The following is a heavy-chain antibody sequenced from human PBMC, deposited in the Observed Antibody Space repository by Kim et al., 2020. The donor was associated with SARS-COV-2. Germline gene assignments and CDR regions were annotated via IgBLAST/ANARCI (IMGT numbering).Heavy chain of an antibody. J-gene: IGHJ6*02. CDR1: GYTLTELS. CDR3: ATGDPPKVSDYYYYGMDV. CDR2: FDPEDGET. V-gene: IGHV1-24*01. Sequence: ASVKVSCKVSGYTLTELSMHWVRQAPGKGLEWMGGFDPEDGETIYAQKFQGRVTMTEDTSTDTAYMELSSLRSEDTAVYYCATGDPPKVSDYYYYGMDVWGQGTTVTVSS.